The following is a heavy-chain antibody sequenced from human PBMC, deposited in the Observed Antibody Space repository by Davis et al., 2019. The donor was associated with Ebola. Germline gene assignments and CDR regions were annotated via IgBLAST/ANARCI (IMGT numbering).Heavy chain of an antibody. CDR2: IYYSGST. D-gene: IGHD3-10*01. Sequence: SETLSLTCTVSGGSVSSGSYYWSWIRQPPGKGLEWIGYIYYSGSTNYNPSLKSRVTISVDTSKNQLSLKLSSVTAADTAVYYCARGGQGVTPFDYWGQGTLVTVSS. V-gene: IGHV4-61*01. CDR3: ARGGQGVTPFDY. J-gene: IGHJ4*02. CDR1: GGSVSSGSYY.